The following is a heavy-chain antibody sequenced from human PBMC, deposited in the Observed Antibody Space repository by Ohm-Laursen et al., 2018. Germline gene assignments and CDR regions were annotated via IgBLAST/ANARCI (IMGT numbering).Heavy chain of an antibody. Sequence: SLRLSCSASGFTFSNYEMNWVRQAPGKGLEWVSYIGHRGKTTYYADSVKGRFTISRDNAKNSLYLQMNSLRAEDTALYYCATYDYRDFDIWGQGTMVTVSS. CDR3: ATYDYRDFDI. CDR1: GFTFSNYE. CDR2: IGHRGKTT. J-gene: IGHJ3*02. D-gene: IGHD4-11*01. V-gene: IGHV3-48*03.